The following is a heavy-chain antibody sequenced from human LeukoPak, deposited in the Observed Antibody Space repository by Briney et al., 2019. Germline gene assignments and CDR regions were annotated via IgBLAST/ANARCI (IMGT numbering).Heavy chain of an antibody. CDR1: GGSFSGYY. J-gene: IGHJ4*02. Sequence: SETLSLTCAVYGGSFSGYYWSRIRQPPGKGLEWSGEINHSGSTNYNPSLKSRVTISVDTSKNQFSLKLSSVTAADTAVYYCARRSSSWYQVIDYWGQGTLVTVSS. CDR3: ARRSSSWYQVIDY. V-gene: IGHV4-34*01. D-gene: IGHD6-13*01. CDR2: INHSGST.